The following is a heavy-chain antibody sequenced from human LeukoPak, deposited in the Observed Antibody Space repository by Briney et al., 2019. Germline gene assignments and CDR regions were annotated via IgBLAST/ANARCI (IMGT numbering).Heavy chain of an antibody. D-gene: IGHD3-22*01. CDR2: INHSGST. Sequence: SETLSLTCAVYGGSFSGYYWSWIRQPPGKGLEWIGEINHSGSTNYNPSLKSRVTISVDTSKNQFSLKLSSVTAADTAVYYCARGANYYDSSGYYIAAGFDYWGQGTLATVSS. CDR1: GGSFSGYY. J-gene: IGHJ4*02. V-gene: IGHV4-34*01. CDR3: ARGANYYDSSGYYIAAGFDY.